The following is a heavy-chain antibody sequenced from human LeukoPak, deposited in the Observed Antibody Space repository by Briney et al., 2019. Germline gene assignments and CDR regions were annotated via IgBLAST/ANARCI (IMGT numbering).Heavy chain of an antibody. V-gene: IGHV1-2*02. CDR2: IIPNSGDT. CDR1: GGTFSSYA. Sequence: ASVKVSCKASGGTFSSYAISWVRQAPGQGLEWMGGIIPNSGDTNYAQKFQGRVTMTRDTSISTAYMGLSRLRSDDTAVYYCARVRYRLAETYIDYWGQGTLVTVSS. J-gene: IGHJ4*02. CDR3: ARVRYRLAETYIDY. D-gene: IGHD3-16*01.